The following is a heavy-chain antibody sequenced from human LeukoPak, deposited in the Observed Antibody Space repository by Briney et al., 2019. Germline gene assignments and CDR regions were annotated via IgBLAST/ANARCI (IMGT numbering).Heavy chain of an antibody. V-gene: IGHV4-34*01. J-gene: IGHJ4*02. CDR2: INHSGST. D-gene: IGHD3-10*01. Sequence: SETLSLTCAVYGGSFSDYYWSWIRQPPGKGLEWIGEINHSGSTNYNPSLKSRVTISVDTSKNQFSLKLSSVTAADTAVYYCASFKNAYYYGSGSYYYRWGQGTLVTVSS. CDR3: ASFKNAYYYGSGSYYYR. CDR1: GGSFSDYY.